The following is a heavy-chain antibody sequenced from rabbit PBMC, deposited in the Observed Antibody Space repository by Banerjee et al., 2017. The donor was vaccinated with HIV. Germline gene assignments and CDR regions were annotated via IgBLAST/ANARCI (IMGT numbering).Heavy chain of an antibody. CDR1: GFDFSSYG. CDR3: ARDAGHGYGGGYFNL. D-gene: IGHD6-1*01. J-gene: IGHJ4*01. Sequence: QSLEESGGDLVKPGGSLKLSCKASGFDFSSYGVSWVRQAPGKGLEWIGYIDPVFGSTYYASWAKGRFTISKTSSTTVTLQMTSLTVADTATYFCARDAGHGYGGGYFNLWGPGTLVTVS. CDR2: IDPVFGST. V-gene: IGHV1S40*01.